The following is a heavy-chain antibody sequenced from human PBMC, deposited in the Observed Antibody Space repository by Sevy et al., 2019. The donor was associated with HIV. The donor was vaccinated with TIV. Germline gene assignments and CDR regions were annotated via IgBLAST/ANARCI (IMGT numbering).Heavy chain of an antibody. Sequence: GGCLRLSCAASGFTFSSYAMHWVRQAPGKGLEWVAVISYDGSNKYYADSVKGRFTISRDNSKNTLYLQMNSLRAEDTAVYYCAREEGSGYFDLWGRGTLVTVSS. CDR3: AREEGSGYFDL. V-gene: IGHV3-30-3*01. CDR2: ISYDGSNK. CDR1: GFTFSSYA. J-gene: IGHJ2*01.